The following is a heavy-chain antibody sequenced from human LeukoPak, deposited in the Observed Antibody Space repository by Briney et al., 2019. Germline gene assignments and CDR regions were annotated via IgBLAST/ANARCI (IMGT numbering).Heavy chain of an antibody. V-gene: IGHV4-59*01. D-gene: IGHD6-19*01. Sequence: SETLSLTCTVSGGSISSYYRSWIRQPPGKGLEWIGYIYYSGSTNYNPSLKSRVTISVDTSKNQFSLKLSSVTAADTAVYYCARAVAVAEYYFDYWGQGTLVTVSS. CDR2: IYYSGST. J-gene: IGHJ4*02. CDR1: GGSISSYY. CDR3: ARAVAVAEYYFDY.